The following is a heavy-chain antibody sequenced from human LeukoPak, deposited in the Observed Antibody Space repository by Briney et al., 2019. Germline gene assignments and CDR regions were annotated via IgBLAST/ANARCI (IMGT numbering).Heavy chain of an antibody. Sequence: SRTLSLTCAISGDSVSSNSASWNWFRQSPSRGLEWLGRTFYTSKWNNDYAVSVKSRITINPDTSKNHFSLQLNSVTPEDTAVYYCARRRYYDYTGFFDYWGQGTLFTVSS. CDR1: GDSVSSNSAS. CDR2: TFYTSKWNN. CDR3: ARRRYYDYTGFFDY. D-gene: IGHD3-22*01. J-gene: IGHJ4*02. V-gene: IGHV6-1*01.